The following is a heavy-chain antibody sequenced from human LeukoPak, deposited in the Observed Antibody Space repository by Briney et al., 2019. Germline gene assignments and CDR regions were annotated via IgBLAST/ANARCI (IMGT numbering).Heavy chain of an antibody. J-gene: IGHJ3*02. CDR2: IIPIFGTA. CDR3: ARPATIAVAGPDAFDI. CDR1: GGTFSSYA. V-gene: IGHV1-69*13. Sequence: ASVKVSCKASGGTFSSYAISWVRQAPGQGLEWMGGIIPIFGTANYAQKFQGRVTITADESTSTAYMELSSLRSEDTAVYYCARPATIAVAGPDAFDIWGQGTMVTVS. D-gene: IGHD6-19*01.